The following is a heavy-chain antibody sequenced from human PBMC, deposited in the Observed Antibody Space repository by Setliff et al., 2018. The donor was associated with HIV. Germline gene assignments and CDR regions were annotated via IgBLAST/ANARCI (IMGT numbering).Heavy chain of an antibody. J-gene: IGHJ3*02. CDR3: ARVIWYSGSWFAFDI. V-gene: IGHV4-34*01. D-gene: IGHD6-13*01. Sequence: SETLSLTCAVYGESFSGDYWGWVRQPPGKGLEWIGSFYYTGSTYYNPSLKSRVTIFGDTSKNQLSLKLTSVTAADTAVYYCARVIWYSGSWFAFDIWGQGAMVTVS. CDR2: FYYTGST. CDR1: GESFSGDY.